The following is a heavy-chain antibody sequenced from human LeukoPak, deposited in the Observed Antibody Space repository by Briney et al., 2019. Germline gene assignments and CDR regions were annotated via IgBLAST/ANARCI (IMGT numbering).Heavy chain of an antibody. CDR3: ARGRDSRYYYDSSGYYYFDY. D-gene: IGHD3-22*01. CDR1: GGSFSGYY. CDR2: INHSGST. J-gene: IGHJ4*02. Sequence: SETLSLTCAVYGGSFSGYYWSWIRQPPGKGLEWIREINHSGSTNYNPSLKSRVTISVDTSKNQFSLKLSSVTAADTAVYYCARGRDSRYYYDSSGYYYFDYWGQGTLVTVSS. V-gene: IGHV4-34*01.